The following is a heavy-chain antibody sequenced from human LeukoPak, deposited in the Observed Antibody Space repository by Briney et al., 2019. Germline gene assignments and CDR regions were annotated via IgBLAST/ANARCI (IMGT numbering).Heavy chain of an antibody. CDR2: IIPIFGTA. CDR3: ARFMGSSTGYRFDY. V-gene: IGHV1-69*06. J-gene: IGHJ4*02. Sequence: SVKVSCKDSGGTLNSYAISWVRQAPGKGLEWMGGIIPIFGTANYAQKFQGRVTITADKSTSTAYMELSSLRSEDTAVYYCARFMGSSTGYRFDYWGQGTLVTVSS. D-gene: IGHD6-6*01. CDR1: GGTLNSYA.